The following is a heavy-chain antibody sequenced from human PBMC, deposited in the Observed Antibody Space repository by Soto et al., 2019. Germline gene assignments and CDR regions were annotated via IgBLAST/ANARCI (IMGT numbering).Heavy chain of an antibody. CDR2: INAGNGNT. J-gene: IGHJ6*02. V-gene: IGHV1-3*01. CDR1: GYTFTSYA. Sequence: ASVKVSCKASGYTFTSYAMHWVRQAPGQRLEWMGWINAGNGNTKYSQKFQGRVTITRDTSASTAYMELSSLRSEDTAVYYCARDLGETIFGVVIIVKGMDVWGQGTTFTVSS. D-gene: IGHD3-3*01. CDR3: ARDLGETIFGVVIIVKGMDV.